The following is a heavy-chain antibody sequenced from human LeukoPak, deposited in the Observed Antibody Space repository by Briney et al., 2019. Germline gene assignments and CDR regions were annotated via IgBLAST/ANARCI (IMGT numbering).Heavy chain of an antibody. CDR1: GYTFTGYY. CDR2: MNPNSGNT. CDR3: ARSQRYFDWLLY. V-gene: IGHV1-8*02. D-gene: IGHD3-9*01. J-gene: IGHJ4*02. Sequence: ASVTVSCKASGYTFTGYYMHWVRQATGQGLEWMGWMNPNSGNTGYAQKFQGRVTMTRNTSISTAYMELSSLRSEDTAVYYCARSQRYFDWLLYWGQGTLVTVSS.